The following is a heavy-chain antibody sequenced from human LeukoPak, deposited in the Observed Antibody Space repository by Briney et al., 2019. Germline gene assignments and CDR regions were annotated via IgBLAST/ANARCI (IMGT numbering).Heavy chain of an antibody. D-gene: IGHD3-22*01. CDR1: GFTFSSYS. Sequence: GGSLRLSCAASGFTFSSYSMNWVRQAPGKGLEWVSSISSSSSYIYYADSVKGRFTISRDNAKNSLYLQMNSLRAEDTAVYYCARDAAYDYYDSSGSHDYWGQGTLVTVSS. CDR3: ARDAAYDYYDSSGSHDY. CDR2: ISSSSSYI. J-gene: IGHJ4*02. V-gene: IGHV3-21*01.